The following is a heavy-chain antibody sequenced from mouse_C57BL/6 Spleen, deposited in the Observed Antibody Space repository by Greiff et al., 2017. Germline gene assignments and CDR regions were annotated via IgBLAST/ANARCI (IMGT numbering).Heavy chain of an antibody. CDR2: ISSGSSTI. J-gene: IGHJ3*01. Sequence: DVKLVESGGGLVKPGGSLKLSCAASGFTFSDYGMHWVRQAPEKGLEWVAYISSGSSTIYYADTVKGRFTISRDNAKNTLFLQMTSLRSEDTAMYYCALSHYSNYAFAYWGQGTLVTVSA. CDR3: ALSHYSNYAFAY. CDR1: GFTFSDYG. V-gene: IGHV5-17*01. D-gene: IGHD2-5*01.